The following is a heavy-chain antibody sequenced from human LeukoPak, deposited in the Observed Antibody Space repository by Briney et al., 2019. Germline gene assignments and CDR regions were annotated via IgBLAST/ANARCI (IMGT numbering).Heavy chain of an antibody. J-gene: IGHJ6*02. CDR3: ARQVSGSWAHGMDV. CDR2: IYYSGST. V-gene: IGHV4-59*01. CDR1: GGSISSYY. Sequence: ASETLSLTCTVSGGSISSYYWNWIRQPPGKGLEWIGYIYYSGSTNYNPSLKSRVTISLDTSKNQFSLKLSSVTAADPAVYYCARQVSGSWAHGMDVWGQGTTVTVSS. D-gene: IGHD6-13*01.